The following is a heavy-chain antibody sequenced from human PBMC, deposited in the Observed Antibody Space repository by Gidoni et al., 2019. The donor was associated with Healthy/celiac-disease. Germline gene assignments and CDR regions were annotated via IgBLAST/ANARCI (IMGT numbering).Heavy chain of an antibody. Sequence: QVQLVESGGGVVQPGRSLRLSCAASGFTFSSYGMHWVRQAPGKGLEWVAVISYDGSNKYYADSVKGRFTISRDNSKNTLYLKMNSLRAEVTAVYYCAKGYYDFWSGYSPRDYYGMDVWGQGTTVTGSS. V-gene: IGHV3-30*18. D-gene: IGHD3-3*01. CDR2: ISYDGSNK. CDR3: AKGYYDFWSGYSPRDYYGMDV. J-gene: IGHJ6*02. CDR1: GFTFSSYG.